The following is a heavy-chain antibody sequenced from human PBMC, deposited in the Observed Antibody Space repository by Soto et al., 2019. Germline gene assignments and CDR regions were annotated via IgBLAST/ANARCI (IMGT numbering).Heavy chain of an antibody. CDR1: GFTFSSYA. J-gene: IGHJ4*02. CDR2: ISGSGGST. CDR3: AKVTMIVVVPNLFDY. V-gene: IGHV3-23*01. D-gene: IGHD3-22*01. Sequence: GGSLRLSCAASGFTFSSYAMSWVRQAPGKGLEWVSAISGSGGSTYYADSVKGRFTISRDNSKNTLYLQMNSLRAEDTAVYYCAKVTMIVVVPNLFDYWSQGPLVTVSA.